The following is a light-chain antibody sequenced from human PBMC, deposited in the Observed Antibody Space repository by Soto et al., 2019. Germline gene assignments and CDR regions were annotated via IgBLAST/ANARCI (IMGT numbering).Light chain of an antibody. V-gene: IGLV1-47*01. J-gene: IGLJ3*02. Sequence: QSVLTQPPSASGTPGQRVSISCSGSRSNIGRNYEYWYQQHPGRAPKRLIQRNNKQPSGVPDRFSGSKSGTSAALAISGLRSDDEATYYCAACDDTPNGQVFGGGTQLTVL. CDR1: RSNIGRNY. CDR3: AACDDTPNGQV. CDR2: RNN.